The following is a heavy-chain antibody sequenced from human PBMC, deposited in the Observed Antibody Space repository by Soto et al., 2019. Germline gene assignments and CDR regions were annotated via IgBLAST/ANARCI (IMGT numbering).Heavy chain of an antibody. CDR1: GFTFSSYG. V-gene: IGHV3-33*01. Sequence: QVQLVESGGGVVQPGRSLRLSCAASGFTFSSYGMHWVRQAPGKGLEWVAVIWYDGSNKYYADPVKGRFTISRDNSKNTLYLQMNSLRAEDTAVNYCARSAAAVATMVYWGQGTLVTVSS. D-gene: IGHD2-8*01. CDR2: IWYDGSNK. CDR3: ARSAAAVATMVY. J-gene: IGHJ4*02.